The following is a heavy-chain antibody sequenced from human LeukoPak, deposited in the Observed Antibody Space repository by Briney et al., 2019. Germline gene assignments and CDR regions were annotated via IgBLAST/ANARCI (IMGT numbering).Heavy chain of an antibody. CDR3: ARAQHRGWGFDY. Sequence: PGGSLRLSCAASGFTFSDYYMSWIRQAPGKGLEWVSYISSSGNTIYYADSVKGRFVISRDTSQNTLHLQMNSLRADDTAVYYCARAQHRGWGFDYWGPGTLVTVSS. J-gene: IGHJ4*02. CDR1: GFTFSDYY. CDR2: ISSSGNTI. V-gene: IGHV3-11*04. D-gene: IGHD1-26*01.